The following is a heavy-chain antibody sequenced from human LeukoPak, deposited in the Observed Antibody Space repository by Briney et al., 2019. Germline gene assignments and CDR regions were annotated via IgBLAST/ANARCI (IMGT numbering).Heavy chain of an antibody. J-gene: IGHJ3*02. CDR1: GFTFTSSA. D-gene: IGHD3-22*01. CDR2: IVVGSGNT. Sequence: SVKVSCKASGFTFTSSAVQWVRQARGQRLEWIGWIVVGSGNTNYAQKFQERVTITRDMSTSTAYMELSSLRSEDTAVYYCAAGLRSYDSSGYYAFDTWGQGTMVTVSS. V-gene: IGHV1-58*01. CDR3: AAGLRSYDSSGYYAFDT.